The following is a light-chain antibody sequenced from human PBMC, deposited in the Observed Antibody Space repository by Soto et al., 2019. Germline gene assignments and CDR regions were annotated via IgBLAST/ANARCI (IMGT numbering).Light chain of an antibody. CDR2: GAS. J-gene: IGKJ1*01. CDR1: QSVSSSY. CDR3: QQYGISLWT. V-gene: IGKV3-20*01. Sequence: VLMQYRRSVDLCAGERATLYCRASQSVSSSYLAWYQQKPGQAPRLLIYGASSRATGIPDRFIVSGSGTDFTLTITVLEPEVIAFYYCQQYGISLWTCGQGTKVDIK.